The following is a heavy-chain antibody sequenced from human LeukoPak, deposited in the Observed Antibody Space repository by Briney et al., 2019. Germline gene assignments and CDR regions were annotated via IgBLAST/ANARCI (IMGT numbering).Heavy chain of an antibody. CDR3: ASSIAAAGTGAFDI. J-gene: IGHJ3*02. D-gene: IGHD6-13*01. CDR2: ISTSGTT. Sequence: SETLSLTCTVSGGSTSSGSYYWSWIRQPAGRGLEWIGHISTSGTTKYNSSLKSRLTISLDTSPNQFSLKLSSVTAADTAVYYCASSIAAAGTGAFDIWGQGTMVTVSS. CDR1: GGSTSSGSYY. V-gene: IGHV4-61*09.